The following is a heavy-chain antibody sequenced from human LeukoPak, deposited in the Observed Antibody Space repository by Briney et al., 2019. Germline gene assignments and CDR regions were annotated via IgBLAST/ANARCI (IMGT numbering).Heavy chain of an antibody. CDR1: GYTFTSQY. CDR3: ASWFGENDALDI. D-gene: IGHD3-10*01. Sequence: ASVKVSCKASGYTFTSQYVHWVRQAPGRGLEWMGIIDPSGGSTRYAQKFQGRVTMTRDTSTSTVYMELKRLRSEDTAVYYCASWFGENDALDIWGQGTMVTVSS. J-gene: IGHJ3*02. CDR2: IDPSGGST. V-gene: IGHV1-46*01.